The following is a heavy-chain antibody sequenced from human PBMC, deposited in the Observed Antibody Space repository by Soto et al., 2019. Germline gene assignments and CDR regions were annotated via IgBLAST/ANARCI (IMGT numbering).Heavy chain of an antibody. CDR2: ISSSSSYI. CDR3: ARDLRSYGSGSFY. D-gene: IGHD3-10*01. V-gene: IGHV3-21*01. J-gene: IGHJ4*02. CDR1: GFTFSSYS. Sequence: GGSLRLSCAASGFTFSSYSMNWVRQAPGKGLEWVSSISSSSSYIYYADSVKGRFTISRDNAKNSLYLQMNSLGAEDTAVYYCARDLRSYGSGSFYWGQGTLVTVSS.